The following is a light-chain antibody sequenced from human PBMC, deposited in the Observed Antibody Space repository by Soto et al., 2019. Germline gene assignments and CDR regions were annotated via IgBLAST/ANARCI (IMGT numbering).Light chain of an antibody. CDR1: SSNIGAGYD. Sequence: QSALTQPPSVSGAPGQRVTISCTGSSSNIGAGYDVHWYQQLPGTAPKPLIFGNSNRPSGVPDRISGSKSGTSASLAITGLQAEDEAEYYCQSYDSSLSGYVFGTGTKVTVL. J-gene: IGLJ1*01. CDR2: GNS. CDR3: QSYDSSLSGYV. V-gene: IGLV1-40*01.